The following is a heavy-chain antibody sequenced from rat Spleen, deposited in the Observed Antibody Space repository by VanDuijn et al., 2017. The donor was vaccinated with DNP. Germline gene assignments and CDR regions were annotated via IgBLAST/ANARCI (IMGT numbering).Heavy chain of an antibody. CDR1: GFTFSDYN. CDR2: IIYDGGST. CDR3: ARHHLYYYDGSYYPYYFDY. Sequence: EVQLVESGGGLVQPGRSLKLSCAASGFTFSDYNMAWVRQAPKKGLEWVATIIYDGGSTYYRESVKGRFTISRDNAKSTLYLQMDSLTSEDTATYYCARHHLYYYDGSYYPYYFDYWGQGVMVTVSS. J-gene: IGHJ2*01. V-gene: IGHV5S10*01. D-gene: IGHD1-12*02.